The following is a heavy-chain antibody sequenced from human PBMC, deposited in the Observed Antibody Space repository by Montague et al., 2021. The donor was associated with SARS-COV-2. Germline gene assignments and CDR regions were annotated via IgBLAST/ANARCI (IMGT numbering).Heavy chain of an antibody. CDR3: AHSPIERGF. J-gene: IGHJ4*02. V-gene: IGHV2-5*02. CDR1: GFSLNASGVG. D-gene: IGHD5-24*01. Sequence: PALVKPTQTLTLTCTFSGFSLNASGVGVGWIRQPPGKALEWLASIFWDDDKRYSSSLKTRLTITKDTSKSQVVLQMTNVDPVDTATYYCAHSPIERGFWGQGTLVTVSS. CDR2: IFWDDDK.